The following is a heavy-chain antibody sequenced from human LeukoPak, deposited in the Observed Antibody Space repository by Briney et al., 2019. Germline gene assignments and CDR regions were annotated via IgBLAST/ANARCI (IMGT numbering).Heavy chain of an antibody. V-gene: IGHV3-23*01. Sequence: QPGGSLRLSCAASGFTFSSYAMSWVRQAPGKGLEWVSAIGVNTYYTDSVKGRFTISRDNAKNTLYLQMNSLRAEDTAVYYCARGGIQVSGIDEFDYWGQGTLVTVSS. CDR3: ARGGIQVSGIDEFDY. CDR2: IGVNT. J-gene: IGHJ4*02. D-gene: IGHD6-19*01. CDR1: GFTFSSYA.